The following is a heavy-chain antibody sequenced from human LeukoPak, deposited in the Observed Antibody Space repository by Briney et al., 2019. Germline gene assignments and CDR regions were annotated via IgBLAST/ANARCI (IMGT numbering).Heavy chain of an antibody. V-gene: IGHV3-74*03. D-gene: IGHD5-12*01. Sequence: RPGGSLRLSCVGSGFTISNYWMHWVRQAPGTGLVWVSRIHPDGSITTYADSVKGRFTISRDNAKNTLYLQMNSLRAEDTAVYYCAPQQTYSPYNWFDPWGQGTLVTVSS. CDR3: APQQTYSPYNWFDP. CDR1: GFTISNYW. CDR2: IHPDGSIT. J-gene: IGHJ5*02.